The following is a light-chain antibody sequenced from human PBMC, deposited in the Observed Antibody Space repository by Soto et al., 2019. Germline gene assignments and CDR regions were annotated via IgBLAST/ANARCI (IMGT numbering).Light chain of an antibody. J-gene: IGKJ3*01. V-gene: IGKV3-20*01. CDR3: QQFGGSPPRFT. CDR2: GTS. Sequence: IVLTQSPGTLSLSPGERATLTCRASQTITSFYLAWYQQKPGQAPRLLIYGTSTRATGIPDRVSGSGSGTDFTLTIRKLEPEDFAVYYWQQFGGSPPRFTFGPGTKVEVK. CDR1: QTITSFY.